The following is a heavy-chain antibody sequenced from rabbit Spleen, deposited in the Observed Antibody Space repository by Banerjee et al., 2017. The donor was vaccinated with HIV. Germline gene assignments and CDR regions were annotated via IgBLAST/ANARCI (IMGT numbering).Heavy chain of an antibody. Sequence: QSLEESGGDLVKPGASLTLTCTASGVSFSTNHYMCWVRQAPGKGLEWIACIDTSDGDTDYANWPKGRFTISKTSSTTVTLQMTSLTVADTATYFCARFYAGYGDFGYAAMWGPGTLVTVS. CDR2: IDTSDGDT. V-gene: IGHV1S40*01. D-gene: IGHD7-1*01. CDR1: GVSFSTNHY. CDR3: ARFYAGYGDFGYAAM. J-gene: IGHJ4*01.